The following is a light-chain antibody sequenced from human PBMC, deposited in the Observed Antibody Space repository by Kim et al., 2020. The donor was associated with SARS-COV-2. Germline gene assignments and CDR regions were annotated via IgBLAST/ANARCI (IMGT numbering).Light chain of an antibody. CDR1: SSDFSPFNR. V-gene: IGLV2-18*02. J-gene: IGLJ3*02. CDR3: SSYTSTSTWV. CDR2: EVS. Sequence: GQTVTTSCTVTSSDFSPFNRVSWSQQPPGTAPIRMIYEVSNRPSGVPDRFSGSKSGNTASLTISGLQTEDEADYYCSSYTSTSTWVFGGGTQLTVL.